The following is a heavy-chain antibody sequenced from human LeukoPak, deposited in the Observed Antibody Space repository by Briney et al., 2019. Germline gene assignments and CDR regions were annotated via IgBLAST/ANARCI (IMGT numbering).Heavy chain of an antibody. CDR2: IKQDASEK. J-gene: IGHJ6*02. D-gene: IGHD2-2*02. CDR1: GFTFSSYW. Sequence: PGGSLRLSCAASGFTFSSYWMSWVRQAPGKGLEWVANIKQDASEKYYVDSVKGRFTISRDNAKNSLYLQMNSLRAEDTAVYYCARDGWGYCSSTSCYMDYGMDVWGQGTTVTVSS. V-gene: IGHV3-7*01. CDR3: ARDGWGYCSSTSCYMDYGMDV.